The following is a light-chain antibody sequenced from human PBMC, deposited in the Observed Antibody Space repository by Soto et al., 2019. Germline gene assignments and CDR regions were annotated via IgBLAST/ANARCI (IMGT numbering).Light chain of an antibody. Sequence: DIQMTQSPSTLSASVGDRVTITCRASQNIGNWLAWYQQKPGKTPDLLIYDAFSLESGVPLRFSGSGSGTEFTLNISSLQTDDSATDYCQQYNDEPWTFGQGTKVEIK. V-gene: IGKV1-5*01. J-gene: IGKJ1*01. CDR3: QQYNDEPWT. CDR1: QNIGNW. CDR2: DAF.